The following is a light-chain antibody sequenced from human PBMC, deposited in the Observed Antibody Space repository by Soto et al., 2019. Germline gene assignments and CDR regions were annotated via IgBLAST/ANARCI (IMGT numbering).Light chain of an antibody. Sequence: IQMTQSPSSLSASVGDRVTITCRASQGIRSDLGWYQQKPGRAPKLLIYTASSLQSGVLLRFRGSGSGTDFTITISSLQREYFSNYFCLQDHNYKITFGQGKRLQIK. CDR2: TAS. CDR3: LQDHNYKIT. CDR1: QGIRSD. J-gene: IGKJ5*01. V-gene: IGKV1-6*01.